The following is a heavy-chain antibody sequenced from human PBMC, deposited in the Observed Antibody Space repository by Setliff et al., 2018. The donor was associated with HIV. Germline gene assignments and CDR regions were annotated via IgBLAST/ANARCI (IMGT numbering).Heavy chain of an antibody. CDR2: LSYRGTT. V-gene: IGHV4-39*01. Sequence: SETLSLPCTVSGGSVSTSTYYWGWIRQPPGKGLEYICTLSYRGTTHYNPSLKSRIVLSIDSSKNQFSLNLHFVTATDSALYYCATTRPISTGYPGFFDSWGQGIVVTVSS. J-gene: IGHJ4*02. CDR3: ATTRPISTGYPGFFDS. CDR1: GGSVSTSTYY. D-gene: IGHD3-9*01.